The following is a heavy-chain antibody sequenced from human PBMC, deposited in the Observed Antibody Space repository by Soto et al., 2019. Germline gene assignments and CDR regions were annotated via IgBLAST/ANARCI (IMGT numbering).Heavy chain of an antibody. CDR1: GYTFNRHG. D-gene: IGHD1-26*01. CDR3: ARVRIVGAREIDF. V-gene: IGHV1-18*04. J-gene: IGHJ4*02. Sequence: QVHLVQSGGEVKKPGASVKVSCKAPGYTFNRHGITWVRQAPGQGLEWMGWISGYNGDINSEQKFQGIVTLSSDTLTSTVYLELKSLRFDDTAVYYCARVRIVGAREIDFWGQGTLVTVSS. CDR2: ISGYNGDI.